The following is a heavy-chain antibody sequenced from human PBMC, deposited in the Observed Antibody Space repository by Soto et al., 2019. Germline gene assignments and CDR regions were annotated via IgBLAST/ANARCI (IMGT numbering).Heavy chain of an antibody. D-gene: IGHD3-10*01. V-gene: IGHV3-23*01. Sequence: EVQLLESGGGLVQPGGSLRLSCAASGFTFSSFAMCWVRQAPGKGLEWVSSISVSGGTTYYADSVKGRFTISRDNSKNTLYLQMNGLRAEDTAVYYCAKETGYYYGSGQDFDYWGQGTLVTVSS. CDR2: ISVSGGTT. CDR1: GFTFSSFA. J-gene: IGHJ4*02. CDR3: AKETGYYYGSGQDFDY.